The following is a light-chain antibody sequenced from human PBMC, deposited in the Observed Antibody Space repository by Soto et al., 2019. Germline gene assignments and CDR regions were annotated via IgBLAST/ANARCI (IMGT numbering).Light chain of an antibody. Sequence: AIRMTQSPSSLSASTGDSVTITCRASQGISSYLAWYQQKPGKAPKLLIYAASTLQSGVPSRFIGSGSGTDFTLTISCLQSEDCEPYYCQQYYSYLTWTFVQGTTLEIK. CDR1: QGISSY. J-gene: IGKJ1*01. CDR2: AAS. V-gene: IGKV1-8*01. CDR3: QQYYSYLTWT.